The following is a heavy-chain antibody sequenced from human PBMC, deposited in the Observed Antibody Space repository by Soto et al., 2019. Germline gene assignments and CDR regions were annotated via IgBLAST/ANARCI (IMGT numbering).Heavy chain of an antibody. CDR3: ARDGVYYYGSGSYDY. J-gene: IGHJ4*02. Sequence: QVQLVQSGAAVKKPGSSVKVSCKASGGTFSSYTISWVRQAPGQGLEWMGRIIPILGIANYAQKFQGRVTITADKSTSTAYMELSSLRSEDTAVYYCARDGVYYYGSGSYDYWGQGTLVTVSS. CDR1: GGTFSSYT. CDR2: IIPILGIA. D-gene: IGHD3-10*01. V-gene: IGHV1-69*08.